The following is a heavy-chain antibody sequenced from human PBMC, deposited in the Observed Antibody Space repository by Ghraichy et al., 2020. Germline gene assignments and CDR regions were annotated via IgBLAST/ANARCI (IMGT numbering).Heavy chain of an antibody. CDR3: AKARAWAGAPGYFDY. J-gene: IGHJ4*02. CDR2: ISDSGGST. D-gene: IGHD1-26*01. CDR1: GFTFSNFA. V-gene: IGHV3-23*01. Sequence: GGSLRLSCAAPGFTFSNFAMSWVRQAPGKGLEWVSGISDSGGSTYYADSVKGRFTISRDNSKNTLYLQMNSLRAEDTAVYYCAKARAWAGAPGYFDYWGQGTLVTVSS.